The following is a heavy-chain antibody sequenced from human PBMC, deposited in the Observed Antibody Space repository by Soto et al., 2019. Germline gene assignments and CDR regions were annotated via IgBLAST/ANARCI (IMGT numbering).Heavy chain of an antibody. CDR2: IYYSGST. Sequence: QVQLQESGPGLVKPSETLSLTCTVSGGSISSYYWSWIRQPPGKGLEWIGYIYYSGSTNYNPSLKSRATISVDTSKNQFSLKLSSVTAADTAVYYCARHKVSTVPSDYWGQGTLVTVSS. CDR1: GGSISSYY. J-gene: IGHJ4*02. D-gene: IGHD4-17*01. V-gene: IGHV4-59*08. CDR3: ARHKVSTVPSDY.